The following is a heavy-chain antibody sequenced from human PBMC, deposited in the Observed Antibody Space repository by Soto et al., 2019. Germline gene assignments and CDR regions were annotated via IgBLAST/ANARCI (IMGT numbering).Heavy chain of an antibody. CDR1: GFTFSSYA. CDR2: ISGNGGST. CDR3: ARDKLEFDY. Sequence: GGSLRLSCAASGFTFSSYAMSWVRQAPGKGLEWVADISGNGGSTYYADSVKGRFTISRDNSKNSLYLQMNSLRAEDTAVYYCARDKLEFDYWGQGTLVTVSS. V-gene: IGHV3-23*01. J-gene: IGHJ4*02.